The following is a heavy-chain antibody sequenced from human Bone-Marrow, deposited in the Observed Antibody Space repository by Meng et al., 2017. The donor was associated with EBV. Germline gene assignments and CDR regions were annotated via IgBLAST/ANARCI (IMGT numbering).Heavy chain of an antibody. V-gene: IGHV3-30*03. J-gene: IGHJ5*02. CDR2: IPSDGNI. CDR3: ARDLSGRFDP. D-gene: IGHD1-14*01. Sequence: QVQLVGSGGCVVQPGRSLRLSCAASGFTFSGYGMFWVRQAPGKGPEWVAIIPSDGNIYYADSVKGRFTISRDNSKNTLYLQMNSLRGEDTAVYYCARDLSGRFDPWGQGTLVTVSS. CDR1: GFTFSGYG.